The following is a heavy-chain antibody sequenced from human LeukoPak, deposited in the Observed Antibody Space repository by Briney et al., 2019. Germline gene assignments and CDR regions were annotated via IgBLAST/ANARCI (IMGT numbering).Heavy chain of an antibody. V-gene: IGHV3-23*01. CDR1: GFTFSSYS. CDR3: AKTMIVVASPFDY. J-gene: IGHJ4*02. Sequence: PGGSLRLSCAASGFTFSSYSMNWVRQAPGKGLEWVSAISGSGGSTYYADSVKGRFTISRDNSKNTLYLQMNSLRAEDTAVYYCAKTMIVVASPFDYWGQGTLVTVSS. CDR2: ISGSGGST. D-gene: IGHD3-22*01.